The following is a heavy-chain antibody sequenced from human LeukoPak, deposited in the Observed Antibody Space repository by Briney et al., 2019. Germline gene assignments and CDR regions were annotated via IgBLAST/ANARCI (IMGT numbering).Heavy chain of an antibody. CDR3: ASHLVTQKLYNWFDP. CDR1: GYSISSGYQ. CDR2: MHSGST. D-gene: IGHD4-23*01. J-gene: IGHJ5*02. Sequence: SETLSLTCTVSGYSISSGYQWGWIRQPPGKGLEWIGSMHSGSTYYNPSLKSRVIISIDTSRNQFSLQLSSVTAADTAVYYCASHLVTQKLYNWFDPWGQGTLVTVSS. V-gene: IGHV4-38-2*02.